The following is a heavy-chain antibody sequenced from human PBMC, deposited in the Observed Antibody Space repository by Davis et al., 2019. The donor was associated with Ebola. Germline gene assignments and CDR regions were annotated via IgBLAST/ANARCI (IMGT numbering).Heavy chain of an antibody. CDR3: AGLGRHAFDI. D-gene: IGHD1-1*01. V-gene: IGHV3-23*01. CDR2: ISGSGGST. CDR1: GFTFSSYA. J-gene: IGHJ3*02. Sequence: GESLKISCAASGFTFSSYAMSWVRQAPGKGLEWVSAISGSGGSTYYADSVKGRFTISRDNSKNTLYLQMNSLRAEDTAVYYCAGLGRHAFDIWGQGTMVTVSS.